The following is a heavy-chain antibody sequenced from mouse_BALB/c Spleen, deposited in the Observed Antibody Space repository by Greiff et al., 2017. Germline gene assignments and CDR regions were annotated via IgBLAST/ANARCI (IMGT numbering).Heavy chain of an antibody. Sequence: LMQPGSELVRPGASVKLSCKASGYTFTSYWMHWVKQRPGQGLEWIGNIYPGSGSTNYDEKFKSKATLTVDTSSSTAYMQLSSLTSEDSAVYYCTTSWLRVGDYFDYWGQGTTLTVSS. V-gene: IGHV1S22*01. J-gene: IGHJ2*01. CDR3: TTSWLRVGDYFDY. D-gene: IGHD2-2*01. CDR1: GYTFTSYW. CDR2: IYPGSGST.